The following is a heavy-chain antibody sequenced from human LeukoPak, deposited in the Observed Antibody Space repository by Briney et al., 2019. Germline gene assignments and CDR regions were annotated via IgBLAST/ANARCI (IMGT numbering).Heavy chain of an antibody. J-gene: IGHJ4*02. CDR2: INHSGST. CDR3: ARVVEVRDSSSSQPAKMDYFDY. V-gene: IGHV4-34*01. CDR1: GGSFSGYY. D-gene: IGHD6-6*01. Sequence: SETLSLTCAVYGGSFSGYYWSWIRQPPGKGLEWIGEINHSGSTNYNPSLKSRVTISVDTSKNQFSLKLSSVTAADTAVYYCARVVEVRDSSSSQPAKMDYFDYWGQGTLVTVSS.